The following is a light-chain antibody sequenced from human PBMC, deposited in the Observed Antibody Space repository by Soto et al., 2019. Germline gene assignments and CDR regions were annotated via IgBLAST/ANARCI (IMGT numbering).Light chain of an antibody. CDR1: QDISNW. CDR2: TAS. J-gene: IGKJ4*01. V-gene: IGKV1-12*01. Sequence: DIQMTQSPSSVSASVGDRVTITCRASQDISNWLAWYQQKPGKAPKLLIYTASALQSGVPARFSGSGSGTEFTLTIGSLQPEDFATYYCQQANLFPLTFGGGTKVEIK. CDR3: QQANLFPLT.